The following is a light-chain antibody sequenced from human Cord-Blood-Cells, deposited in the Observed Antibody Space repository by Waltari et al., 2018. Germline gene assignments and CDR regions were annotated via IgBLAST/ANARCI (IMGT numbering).Light chain of an antibody. V-gene: IGLV2-23*02. CDR2: EVS. Sequence: QSALTQPASVSGSPGQSITLSCTGTSSDVGSYNLLSWYQQHPGKAPKLMIYEVSKRPSGVSNRFSGSKSGNTASLTISGLQAEDEADYYCCSYAGSSTYVFGTGTKVTVL. J-gene: IGLJ1*01. CDR3: CSYAGSSTYV. CDR1: SSDVGSYNL.